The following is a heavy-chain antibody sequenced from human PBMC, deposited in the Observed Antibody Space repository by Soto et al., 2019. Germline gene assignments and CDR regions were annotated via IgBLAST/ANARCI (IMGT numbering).Heavy chain of an antibody. Sequence: PGGSLRLSCAASGFTFNTYGMHWVRQAPGKGLEWVAVISYDGSNKYYADSVKGRFTISRDNSKNTLYLQMNSLRAEDTAVYYCAKDRSSSWAFDYWGQGTLVTVSS. CDR2: ISYDGSNK. V-gene: IGHV3-30*18. CDR1: GFTFNTYG. J-gene: IGHJ4*02. CDR3: AKDRSSSWAFDY. D-gene: IGHD6-13*01.